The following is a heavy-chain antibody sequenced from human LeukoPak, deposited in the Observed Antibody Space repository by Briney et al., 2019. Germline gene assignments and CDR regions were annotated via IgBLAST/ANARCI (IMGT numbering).Heavy chain of an antibody. D-gene: IGHD1-26*01. CDR3: TSYGYSGSYCDP. Sequence: GGSLRLSCTASGFTFGDYAMSWFRQAPGKGLERVGFIRSKAYGGTTEYAASVKGRFTISRDDSKSIAYLQMNSLKTEDTAVYYCTSYGYSGSYCDPWGQGTLVTVSS. CDR2: IRSKAYGGTT. J-gene: IGHJ5*02. V-gene: IGHV3-49*03. CDR1: GFTFGDYA.